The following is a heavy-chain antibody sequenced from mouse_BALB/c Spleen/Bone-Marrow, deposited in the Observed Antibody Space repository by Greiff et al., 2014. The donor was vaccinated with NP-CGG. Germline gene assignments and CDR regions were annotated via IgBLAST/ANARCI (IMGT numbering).Heavy chain of an antibody. CDR3: AREGGLRRGDYYAMDY. CDR1: GYTFSAYV. V-gene: IGHV1-14*01. D-gene: IGHD2-4*01. J-gene: IGHJ4*01. Sequence: EVQLQQSGHELVKPGASVKMSCKASGYTFSAYVMHWVQQKPGQGLEWIGYINPYNDGTKYNEKFKGKATLTSDKSSSTAYMELSSLTSEDSAVYYCAREGGLRRGDYYAMDYWGQGTSVTVSS. CDR2: INPYNDGT.